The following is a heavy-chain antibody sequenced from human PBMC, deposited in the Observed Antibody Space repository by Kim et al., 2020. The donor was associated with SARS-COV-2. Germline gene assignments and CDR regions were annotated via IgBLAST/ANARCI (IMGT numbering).Heavy chain of an antibody. CDR1: GFTFSSYA. V-gene: IGHV3-23*01. J-gene: IGHJ4*02. CDR2: ISGSGGST. Sequence: GGSLRLSCAASGFTFSSYAMSWVRQAPGKGLEWVSAISGSGGSTYYADSVKGRFTISRDNSKNTLYLQMNSLRAEDTAVYYCAKVALKGAVAGTPFDYWGQGTLVTVSS. D-gene: IGHD6-19*01. CDR3: AKVALKGAVAGTPFDY.